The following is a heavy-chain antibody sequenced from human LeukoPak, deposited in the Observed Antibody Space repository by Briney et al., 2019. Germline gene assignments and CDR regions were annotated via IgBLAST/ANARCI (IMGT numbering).Heavy chain of an antibody. CDR3: AKDPRPTVTTYLKYYYGMDV. J-gene: IGHJ6*02. Sequence: GGSLRLSCAASGFTFSSYAMSWVRQAPWKGLEWVSAISGSGGSTYYADSVKGRFTISRDNSKNTLYLQMNSLRAEDTAVYYCAKDPRPTVTTYLKYYYGMDVWGQGTTVTVSS. D-gene: IGHD4-17*01. CDR2: ISGSGGST. V-gene: IGHV3-23*01. CDR1: GFTFSSYA.